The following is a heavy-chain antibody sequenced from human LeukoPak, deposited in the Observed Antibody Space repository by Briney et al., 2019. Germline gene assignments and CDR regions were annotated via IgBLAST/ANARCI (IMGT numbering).Heavy chain of an antibody. CDR2: INHSGST. V-gene: IGHV4-34*01. CDR3: ARVEWEPPLDY. J-gene: IGHJ4*02. Sequence: SETLSLTCAVYGGSFSGYYRSWIRQPPGKGLEWIGEINHSGSTNYNPSLKSRVTISVDTSKNQFSLKLSSVTAADTAVYYCARVEWEPPLDYWGQGTLVTVSS. CDR1: GGSFSGYY. D-gene: IGHD1-26*01.